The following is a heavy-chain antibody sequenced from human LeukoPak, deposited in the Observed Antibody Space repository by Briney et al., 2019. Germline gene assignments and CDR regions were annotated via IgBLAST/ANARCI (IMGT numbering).Heavy chain of an antibody. D-gene: IGHD3-22*01. Sequence: GGSLRLSCEASGFTFSSYGMHWVRQAPGKGLEWVAVIWYDGSNKYYADSVKGRFTISRDNSKNTLYLQMNSLRAEDTAVYYCAREYYYDSSGYFGYWGQGTLVTVSS. V-gene: IGHV3-33*08. CDR2: IWYDGSNK. J-gene: IGHJ4*02. CDR1: GFTFSSYG. CDR3: AREYYYDSSGYFGY.